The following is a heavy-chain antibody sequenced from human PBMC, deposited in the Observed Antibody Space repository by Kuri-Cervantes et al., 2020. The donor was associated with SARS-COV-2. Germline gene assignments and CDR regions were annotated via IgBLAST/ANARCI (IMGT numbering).Heavy chain of an antibody. D-gene: IGHD5-18*01. CDR3: ARGGTLQRGYSYGFDY. V-gene: IGHV1-69*13. CDR1: GGTFSSYA. Sequence: SVKVSCKASGGTFSSYAISWVRQAPGQGLEWMGGIIPIFGTANYAQKFQGRVTITADESTSTAYMELSSLRSEDTAVYYCARGGTLQRGYSYGFDYWGQGTLVTVSS. J-gene: IGHJ4*02. CDR2: IIPIFGTA.